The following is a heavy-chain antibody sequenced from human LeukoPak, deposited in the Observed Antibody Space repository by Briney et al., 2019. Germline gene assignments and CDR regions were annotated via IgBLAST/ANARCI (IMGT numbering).Heavy chain of an antibody. D-gene: IGHD5-12*01. V-gene: IGHV3-23*01. CDR2: ISTNGGRT. CDR3: AKGTRGYSGYDPGDDAFDI. CDR1: GFSFSTSA. J-gene: IGHJ3*02. Sequence: GGSLRLSCAASGFSFSTSAMTWVRQAPGKGLEWVSSISTNGGRTYYADSVKGRFTISRDNSKNTLYLQMNSLRAEDTAVYYCAKGTRGYSGYDPGDDAFDIWGQGTMVTVSS.